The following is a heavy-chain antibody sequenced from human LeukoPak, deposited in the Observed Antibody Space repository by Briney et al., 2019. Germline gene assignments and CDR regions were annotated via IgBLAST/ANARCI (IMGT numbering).Heavy chain of an antibody. J-gene: IGHJ4*02. CDR3: ARVVGMAVAGTFDY. CDR2: IYYSGGT. CDR1: GGSISSYY. Sequence: SETLSLTCTVSGGSISSYYWSWIRQPPGKGLEWIGYIYYSGGTNYNPSLKSRVTISVDTSKNQFSLKLSSVTAADTAVYYCARVVGMAVAGTFDYWGQGTLVTVSS. D-gene: IGHD6-19*01. V-gene: IGHV4-59*01.